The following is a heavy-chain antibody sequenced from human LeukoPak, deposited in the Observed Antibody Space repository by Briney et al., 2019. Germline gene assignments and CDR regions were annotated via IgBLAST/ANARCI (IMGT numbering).Heavy chain of an antibody. CDR3: ARGLPGAGIPYHFDS. CDR2: IYYTGST. CDR1: GDSISNGGYF. Sequence: PSETLSLTCTVSGDSISNGGYFWSWIRQHPGKGLEWIGYIYYTGSTTYNPSLQSRVTISVDTSKNNFSLRLNSVTAADTAVYFCARGLPGAGIPYHFDSWGQGTLVVVSS. J-gene: IGHJ4*02. D-gene: IGHD1-20*01. V-gene: IGHV4-31*03.